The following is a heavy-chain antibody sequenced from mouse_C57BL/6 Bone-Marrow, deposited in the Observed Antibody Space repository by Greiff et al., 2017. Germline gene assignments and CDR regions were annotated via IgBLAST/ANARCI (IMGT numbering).Heavy chain of an antibody. CDR3: AREGGVYYGSSYFDY. V-gene: IGHV1-52*01. CDR1: GYTFTSYW. CDR2: IDPSDSET. J-gene: IGHJ2*01. D-gene: IGHD1-1*01. Sequence: VQLQQPGAELVRPGSSVKLSCKASGYTFTSYWMHWVKQRPIQGLEWIGNIDPSDSETHYNQKFKDKATLTVDKSSSTAYMQLSSLTSEDSAVYYCAREGGVYYGSSYFDYWGQGTTLTVSS.